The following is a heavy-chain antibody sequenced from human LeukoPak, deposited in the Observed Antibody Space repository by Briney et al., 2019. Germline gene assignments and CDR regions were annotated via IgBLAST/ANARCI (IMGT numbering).Heavy chain of an antibody. CDR1: GGSIISQNYY. CDR3: ARLLSYDVLTDNYYKYYMDV. J-gene: IGHJ6*03. D-gene: IGHD3-9*01. Sequence: SETLSLTCSVSGGSIISQNYYWGWIRHPPGKALELIGSISHTGSTFYSPSLKSRVTMTVDTSNNEFALRVNSVTAADTAVYYCARLLSYDVLTDNYYKYYMDVWGKGTTVTVSS. V-gene: IGHV4-39*01. CDR2: ISHTGST.